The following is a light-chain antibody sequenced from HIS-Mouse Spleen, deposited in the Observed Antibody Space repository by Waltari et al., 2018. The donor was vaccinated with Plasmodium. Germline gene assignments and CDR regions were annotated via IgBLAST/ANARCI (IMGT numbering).Light chain of an antibody. V-gene: IGKV1-39*01. CDR1: QSISSY. CDR2: AAS. J-gene: IGKJ1*01. CDR3: QQRYSTWT. Sequence: DIQMTQSPSSLSASVGDRVTITCRASQSISSYLNWYQQKPGKAPKLLIYAASSLQSGVPSRFSGRGSVTDFTLSISRLQPEDFATYYCQQRYSTWTFGQGTKVKIK.